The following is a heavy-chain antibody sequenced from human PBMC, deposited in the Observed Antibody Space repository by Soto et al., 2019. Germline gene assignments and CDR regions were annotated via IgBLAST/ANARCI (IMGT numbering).Heavy chain of an antibody. Sequence: GGSLRLSCAASGFTFSSYWMSWVRRAPGKGLEWVANIKQDGSEKYYVDSVKGRFTISRDNAKSSLYLQMNSLRAEDTAVYYCATLPDRYGPTVDHWGQGTLVTVSS. CDR1: GFTFSSYW. CDR3: ATLPDRYGPTVDH. CDR2: IKQDGSEK. D-gene: IGHD5-18*01. J-gene: IGHJ4*02. V-gene: IGHV3-7*01.